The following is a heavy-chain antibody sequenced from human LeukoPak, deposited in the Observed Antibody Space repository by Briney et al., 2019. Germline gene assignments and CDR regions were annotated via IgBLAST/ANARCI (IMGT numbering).Heavy chain of an antibody. Sequence: ASVKVSCKASGYTFTSYDINWVRQATGQGLEWMGWMNPNSGNTGYAQKFQGRVTMTGNTSISTAYMELSSLRSEDTAVYYCARGGGYSGYDEDGLNYYGMDVWGQGTTVTVSS. CDR3: ARGGGYSGYDEDGLNYYGMDV. CDR1: GYTFTSYD. V-gene: IGHV1-8*01. D-gene: IGHD5-12*01. J-gene: IGHJ6*02. CDR2: MNPNSGNT.